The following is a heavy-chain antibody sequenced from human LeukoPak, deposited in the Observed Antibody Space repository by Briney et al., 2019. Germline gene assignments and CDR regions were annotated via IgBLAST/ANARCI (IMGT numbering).Heavy chain of an antibody. Sequence: ASVKVSCKASGYTFTGYYMHWVRQAPGQGLEWMGWINPNSGGTNYAQKFQGRVTMTRDTSISTAYMELSRLRSDDTAVYYCARDPSSYGSRGPDYWGQGTLVTVSS. CDR2: INPNSGGT. V-gene: IGHV1-2*02. CDR3: ARDPSSYGSRGPDY. D-gene: IGHD5-18*01. CDR1: GYTFTGYY. J-gene: IGHJ4*02.